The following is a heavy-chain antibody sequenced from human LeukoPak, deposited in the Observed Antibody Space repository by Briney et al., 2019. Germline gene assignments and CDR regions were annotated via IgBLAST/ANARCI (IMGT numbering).Heavy chain of an antibody. D-gene: IGHD2-21*02. Sequence: ASVKVSCKASGYRFISHYIHWVRQAPGQGPEWLGWMHAGNGNTRYPEKFEGRVTMTRDTSSNTAYMDLTSLRSDDTAVYYCAREGSYCVGGDCYSFDFWGQGTLVTVSS. J-gene: IGHJ4*02. CDR1: GYRFISHY. CDR3: AREGSYCVGGDCYSFDF. CDR2: MHAGNGNT. V-gene: IGHV1-2*02.